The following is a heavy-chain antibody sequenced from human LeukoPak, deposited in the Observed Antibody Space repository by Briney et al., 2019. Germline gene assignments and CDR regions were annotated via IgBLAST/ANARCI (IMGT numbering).Heavy chain of an antibody. CDR2: IYPRDGST. V-gene: IGHV1-46*01. J-gene: IGHJ4*02. CDR1: GYTFTSNY. CDR3: ARDQEGFDY. Sequence: ASVKVSCKASGYTFTSNYIHWVRQAPGQGLECMGLIYPRDGSTSYAQKFQGRVTATRDTSTSTVHMELSGLRSEDTAVYYCARDQEGFDYWGQGTLVTVSS.